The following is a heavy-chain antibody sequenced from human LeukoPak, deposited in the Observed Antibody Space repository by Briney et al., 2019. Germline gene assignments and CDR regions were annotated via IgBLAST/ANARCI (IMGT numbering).Heavy chain of an antibody. V-gene: IGHV3-9*01. D-gene: IGHD6-19*01. Sequence: PGGSLRLSCAGSGFIFNNHAMHWVRQPPGKGLEWVSGISWNSGSIDYADSVKGRFTISRDNAKNSLYLQINSLRAEDTAVYYCAKSKTGYSSGWYFDYWGQGTLVTVSS. CDR2: ISWNSGSI. CDR1: GFIFNNHA. CDR3: AKSKTGYSSGWYFDY. J-gene: IGHJ4*02.